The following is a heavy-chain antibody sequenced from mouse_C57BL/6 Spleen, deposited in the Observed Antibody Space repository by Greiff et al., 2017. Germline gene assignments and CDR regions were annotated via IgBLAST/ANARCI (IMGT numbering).Heavy chain of an antibody. CDR1: GFTFSSYG. Sequence: ESGGDLVKPGGSLKLSCAASGFTFSSYGMSWVRQTPDKRLEWVATISSGGSYTYYPDSVKGRFTISSDNAKNTLYLQMSSLKSEDTAMYYCARHDGNLPHGDYWGQGTTLTVSS. CDR3: ARHDGNLPHGDY. CDR2: ISSGGSYT. D-gene: IGHD2-1*01. V-gene: IGHV5-6*01. J-gene: IGHJ2*01.